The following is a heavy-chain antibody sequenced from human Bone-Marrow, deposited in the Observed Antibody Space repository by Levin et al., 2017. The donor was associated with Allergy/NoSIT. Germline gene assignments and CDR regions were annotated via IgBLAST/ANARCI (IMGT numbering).Heavy chain of an antibody. CDR3: ARAIRVRRGYSVNYYYYYGMDG. Sequence: SQTLSLTCAVYGGSFSGYYWSWLRQPPGKGLEWIGEINHSGSTNYNPSLKSRVTISVDTSKNQFSLKLSSVTAADTAVYYCARAIRVRRGYSVNYYYYYGMDGWGQGTTVTVSS. V-gene: IGHV4-34*01. CDR2: INHSGST. D-gene: IGHD6-13*01. CDR1: GGSFSGYY. J-gene: IGHJ6*02.